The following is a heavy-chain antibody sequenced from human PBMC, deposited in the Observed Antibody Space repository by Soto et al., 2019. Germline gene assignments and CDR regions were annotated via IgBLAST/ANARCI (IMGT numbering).Heavy chain of an antibody. CDR2: IYYSGTT. CDR1: SASISSSSYT. J-gene: IGHJ6*02. D-gene: IGHD2-2*01. Sequence: QLQLQESGPGLVKPSETLSLTCTVSSASISSSSYTWGWIRQPPGKGLEWIGSIYYSGTTYYNPSLNSRATVSVDTSKNQCSLKVTSVTAADTAVYYCARLHGYCSSSSCHGHYAMDVWGQGTTVTVSS. CDR3: ARLHGYCSSSSCHGHYAMDV. V-gene: IGHV4-39*01.